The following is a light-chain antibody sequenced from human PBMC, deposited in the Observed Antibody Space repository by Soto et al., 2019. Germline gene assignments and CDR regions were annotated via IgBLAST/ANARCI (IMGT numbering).Light chain of an antibody. CDR2: AAS. J-gene: IGKJ1*01. CDR1: QSVSSS. Sequence: EIVVTQSPATLSVSPGERATLSCRASQSVSSSYLAWYQQKPGQAPRLLIFAASTRATGFPARFTGSRSGTEFTLTINSLQSEDFAIYYCQQYNNWPRTFGQGTKVDIK. V-gene: IGKV3-15*01. CDR3: QQYNNWPRT.